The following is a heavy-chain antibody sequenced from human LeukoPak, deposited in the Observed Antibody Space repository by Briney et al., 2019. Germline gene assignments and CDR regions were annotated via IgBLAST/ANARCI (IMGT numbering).Heavy chain of an antibody. CDR3: ARDPGWLIVGATTFDY. CDR1: GYTFTSYY. D-gene: IGHD1-26*01. J-gene: IGHJ4*02. CDR2: INPSGGST. V-gene: IGHV1-46*01. Sequence: ASVKVSCKASGYTFTSYYMHWVRQAPGQGLEWMGIINPSGGSTSYAQKFQGRVTMTRDTSTSTAYMELSSLRSEDTAVYYCARDPGWLIVGATTFDYWGQGTLVTVSS.